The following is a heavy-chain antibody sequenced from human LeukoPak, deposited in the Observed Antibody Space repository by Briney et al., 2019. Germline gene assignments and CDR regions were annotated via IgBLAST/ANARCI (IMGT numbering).Heavy chain of an antibody. D-gene: IGHD3-16*01. CDR2: ISYDGSNK. CDR1: GFTFSSYG. CDR3: AKLGGLRLLPYFDY. J-gene: IGHJ4*02. V-gene: IGHV3-30*18. Sequence: GGSLRLSCAASGFTFSSYGMHWVRQAPGKVLEWVAVISYDGSNKYYADSVKGRFTISRDNSKNTLYLQMNSLRAEDTAVYYCAKLGGLRLLPYFDYWGQGTLVTVSS.